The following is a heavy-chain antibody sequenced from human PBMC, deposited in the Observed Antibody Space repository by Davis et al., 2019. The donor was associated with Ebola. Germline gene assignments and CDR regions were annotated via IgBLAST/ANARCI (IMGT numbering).Heavy chain of an antibody. J-gene: IGHJ1*01. CDR2: ISGSGGST. CDR3: AKDPYRSSTPGFFQH. V-gene: IGHV3-23*01. D-gene: IGHD6-6*01. CDR1: GFTFSSYA. Sequence: PGGSLRLSCAASGFTFSSYAMSWVRQAPGKGLEWVSAISGSGGSTYYADSVKGRFTISRDNSKNTLYLQMNSLRVEDTAVYYCAKDPYRSSTPGFFQHWGQGTLVTVSS.